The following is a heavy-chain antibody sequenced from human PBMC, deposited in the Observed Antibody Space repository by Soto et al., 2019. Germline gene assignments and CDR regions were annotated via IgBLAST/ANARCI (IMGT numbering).Heavy chain of an antibody. Sequence: GGSLRLSCVASGLTFSSYSMNWVRQAPGKGLEWVSYIYWNSNKIDYADSVKGRFTISRENAKNSLYLQMNSLRVEDTVLYYCIKESNPGGLDYWGQGTLVTVSS. J-gene: IGHJ4*02. CDR3: IKESNPGGLDY. D-gene: IGHD4-4*01. V-gene: IGHV3-48*04. CDR1: GLTFSSYS. CDR2: IYWNSNKI.